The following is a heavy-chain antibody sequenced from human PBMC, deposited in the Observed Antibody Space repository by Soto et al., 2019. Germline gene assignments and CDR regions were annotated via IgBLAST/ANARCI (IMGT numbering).Heavy chain of an antibody. CDR2: INPSGGST. CDR1: GYTFTSYY. V-gene: IGHV1-46*01. Sequence: GASVKVSCKASGYTFTSYYMHWVRQAPGQGLEWMGIINPSGGSTSYAQKFQGRVTMTRDTSTSTVYMELSGLRSEDTAVYYCARGRTIFGVVIHYYGMDVWGQGTKVTVSS. CDR3: ARGRTIFGVVIHYYGMDV. D-gene: IGHD3-3*01. J-gene: IGHJ6*02.